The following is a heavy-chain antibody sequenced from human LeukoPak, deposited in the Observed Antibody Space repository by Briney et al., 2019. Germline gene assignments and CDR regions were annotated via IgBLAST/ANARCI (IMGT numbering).Heavy chain of an antibody. CDR2: IYRFGNT. Sequence: PSETLSLTCTVSGDSISSDYWSWIRQPPGKGLEWIGYIYRFGNTDYNPSLMRRVTMSVDTSKNQFSLKFYFVTASDTAVYFCARRGDAKGFYPEEFDYWGQGILVTVSS. CDR3: ARRGDAKGFYPEEFDY. D-gene: IGHD2-8*01. J-gene: IGHJ4*02. V-gene: IGHV4-4*08. CDR1: GDSISSDY.